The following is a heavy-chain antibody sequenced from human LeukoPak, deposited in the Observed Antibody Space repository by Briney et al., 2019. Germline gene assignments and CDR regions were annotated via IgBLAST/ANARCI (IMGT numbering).Heavy chain of an antibody. Sequence: GGSLRLSCAASGLTFSIYPMRWVRRAPGKGLEWVSAISGSGGSTYYADSVKGRFTISRDNSKNTLYLQMNSLRAEDTAVYYCAKDRGSCYFNGMDVWGQGTTVTVSS. V-gene: IGHV3-23*01. CDR2: ISGSGGST. J-gene: IGHJ6*02. CDR1: GLTFSIYP. CDR3: AKDRGSCYFNGMDV. D-gene: IGHD3-10*01.